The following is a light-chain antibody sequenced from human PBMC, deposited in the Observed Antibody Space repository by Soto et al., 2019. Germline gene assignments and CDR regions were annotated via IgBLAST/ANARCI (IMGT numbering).Light chain of an antibody. Sequence: GDRVLITCRASQSISDYLAWYQQKPGKAPKLLIYDASNLESGVPSTFSGSGSGTEFTLTISSLQPDDFATYYCQQYYTYWHMFGQGTRVEIK. CDR2: DAS. CDR1: QSISDY. CDR3: QQYYTYWHM. V-gene: IGKV1-5*01. J-gene: IGKJ1*01.